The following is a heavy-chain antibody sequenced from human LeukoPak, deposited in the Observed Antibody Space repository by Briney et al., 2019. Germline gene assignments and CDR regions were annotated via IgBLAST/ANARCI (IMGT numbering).Heavy chain of an antibody. J-gene: IGHJ6*03. CDR3: ARGFRRYSWNYAIDYYYYYMDV. CDR2: INPNSGGT. V-gene: IGHV1-2*02. CDR1: GYTFTGYY. D-gene: IGHD1-7*01. Sequence: ASVKVSCKASGYTFTGYYMHWVRQAPGQGLEWMGWINPNSGGTNYAQKFQGRVTMTRDTSISTAYMELSRLRSDDTAVYYCARGFRRYSWNYAIDYYYYYMDVWGKGTTVTVSS.